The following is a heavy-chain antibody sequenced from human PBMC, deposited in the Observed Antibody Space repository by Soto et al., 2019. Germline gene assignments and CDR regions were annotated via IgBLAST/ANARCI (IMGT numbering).Heavy chain of an antibody. CDR1: GYSFTNYW. V-gene: IGHV5-51*01. Sequence: GESLKISCKGSGYSFTNYWIDWVRQMPGKGLEWMGIIYPGDSDTRYSPSFQGQVTISADKSISTAYLQWSSLKASDTAMYYCARTSAAGKYYYGMDGWAQGTTVTVSS. CDR3: ARTSAAGKYYYGMDG. J-gene: IGHJ6*02. CDR2: IYPGDSDT. D-gene: IGHD6-13*01.